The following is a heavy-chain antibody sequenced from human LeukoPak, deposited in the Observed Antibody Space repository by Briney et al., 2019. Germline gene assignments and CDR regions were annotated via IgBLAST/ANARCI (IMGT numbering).Heavy chain of an antibody. CDR1: GYTFTNYA. Sequence: GASVQVSCKAFGYTFTNYAITRVRQAPGQGLEWMGWISGNNGDREYASKVQGRLSLSTDPSTGTALMELRSLRSDDTAVYYCARERRGQTWNHGIDVWGQGTTVIVSS. CDR3: ARERRGQTWNHGIDV. J-gene: IGHJ6*02. D-gene: IGHD1-1*01. CDR2: ISGNNGDR. V-gene: IGHV1-18*01.